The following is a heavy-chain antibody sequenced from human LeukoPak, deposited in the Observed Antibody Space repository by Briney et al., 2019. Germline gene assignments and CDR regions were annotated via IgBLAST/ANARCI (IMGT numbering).Heavy chain of an antibody. V-gene: IGHV3-74*01. CDR3: AKGGTTLSDY. CDR1: GFTFSSYW. D-gene: IGHD1-7*01. CDR2: INSDGTST. Sequence: PGGSLRLSCAASGFTFSSYWMHWVRQAPGKGLVWVSRINSDGTSTSYADSVKGRFTFSRDNAKNTLYLQMNSLRAEDTAVYYCAKGGTTLSDYWGQGTLVTVSS. J-gene: IGHJ4*02.